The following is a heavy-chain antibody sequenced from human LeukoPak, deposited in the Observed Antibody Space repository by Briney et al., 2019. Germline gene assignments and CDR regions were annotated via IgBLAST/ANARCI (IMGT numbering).Heavy chain of an antibody. J-gene: IGHJ4*02. Sequence: DSMKGRFTISRDNAKNSLYLQMNSLRAEDTAVYYCASGSGSYYLPDFDYWGQGTLVTVSS. V-gene: IGHV3-7*01. D-gene: IGHD3-10*01. CDR3: ASGSGSYYLPDFDY.